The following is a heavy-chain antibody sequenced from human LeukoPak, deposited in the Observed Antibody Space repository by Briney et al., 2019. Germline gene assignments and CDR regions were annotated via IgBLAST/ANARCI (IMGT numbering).Heavy chain of an antibody. CDR3: ARANFDTLTGWGHFDS. CDR2: IFHTGRT. J-gene: IGHJ4*02. Sequence: PSGTLSPTCVVSGGSISDTNYWSWVRQSPGKGLEWIGEIFHTGRTNSNPSLKSRATLSVDKSKNQFSLKMNSVTAADTAMYYCARANFDTLTGWGHFDSWGQGTLVTVSS. D-gene: IGHD3-9*01. V-gene: IGHV4-4*02. CDR1: GGSISDTNY.